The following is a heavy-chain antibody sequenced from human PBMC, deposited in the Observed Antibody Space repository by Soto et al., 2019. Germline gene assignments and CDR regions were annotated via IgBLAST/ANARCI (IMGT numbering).Heavy chain of an antibody. CDR1: GDSVSSNSAT. V-gene: IGHV6-1*01. CDR2: TYYRSKWYY. Sequence: QVQVQVSGPGLVTPSQTLSLTCAMSGDSVSSNSATWNWIRQSPSRGLEWLGRTYYRSKWYYDYAVSVKSRVSIDPDTAKNQLSLQLKSVTPEDTAVYYCARALSGSYYIFDYWGQGTSVIVSS. D-gene: IGHD3-10*01. CDR3: ARALSGSYYIFDY. J-gene: IGHJ4*02.